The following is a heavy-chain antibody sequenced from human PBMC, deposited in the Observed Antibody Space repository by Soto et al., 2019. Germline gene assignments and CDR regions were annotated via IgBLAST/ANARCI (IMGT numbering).Heavy chain of an antibody. CDR3: ARTEGSGWDLYYYYGMDV. D-gene: IGHD6-19*01. CDR1: GDSVSSNSAA. V-gene: IGHV6-1*01. CDR2: TYYRSKWYN. Sequence: SQTLSLTCAISGDSVSSNSAAWNWIRQSPSRGLEWLGRTYYRSKWYNDYAVSVKSRITINPDTSKNQFSLQLNSVTPEDTAVYYCARTEGSGWDLYYYYGMDVWGQGTTVTVSS. J-gene: IGHJ6*02.